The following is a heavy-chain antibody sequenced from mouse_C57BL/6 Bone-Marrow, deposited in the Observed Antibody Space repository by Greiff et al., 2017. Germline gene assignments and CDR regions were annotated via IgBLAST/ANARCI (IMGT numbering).Heavy chain of an antibody. CDR2: IDPSDSYT. J-gene: IGHJ2*01. V-gene: IGHV1-50*01. CDR3: ARASITTVVGDY. Sequence: VQLQQPGAELVKPGASVKLSCKASGYTFTSYWMQWVKQRPGQGLEWIGEIDPSDSYTNYNQKFKGKATLTVDTSSSTAYMQLSSLTSEDSAVYYCARASITTVVGDYWGQGTTRTVSS. D-gene: IGHD1-1*01. CDR1: GYTFTSYW.